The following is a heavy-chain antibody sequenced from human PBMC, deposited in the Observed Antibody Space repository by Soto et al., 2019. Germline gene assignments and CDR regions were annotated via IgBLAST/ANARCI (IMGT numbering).Heavy chain of an antibody. CDR1: GFTFSSYA. CDR2: ISYDGSNK. CDR3: AKSGQSSWANMDV. J-gene: IGHJ6*02. D-gene: IGHD2-2*01. V-gene: IGHV3-30-3*02. Sequence: PGGSLRLSCAASGFTFSSYAMHWVRQAPGKGLEWVAVISYDGSNKYYADSVKGRFTISRDNSKNTLSLQMNSLRAEDTAVYYCAKSGQSSWANMDVWGQGTTVTVSS.